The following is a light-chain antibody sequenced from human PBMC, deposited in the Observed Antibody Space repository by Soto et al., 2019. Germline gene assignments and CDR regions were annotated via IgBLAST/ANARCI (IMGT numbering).Light chain of an antibody. CDR1: SSDVGDYNY. J-gene: IGLJ2*01. CDR2: DVN. V-gene: IGLV2-14*01. CDR3: SSYTGSSTLVV. Sequence: QSALTQPASASGSPGQSVTISCTGTSSDVGDYNYVSWYQQHPGKAPKLMIYDVNKRPSGVSDRFSGSQSGNTASLTISGLQAEDEANYYCSSYTGSSTLVVFGGGTKLTVL.